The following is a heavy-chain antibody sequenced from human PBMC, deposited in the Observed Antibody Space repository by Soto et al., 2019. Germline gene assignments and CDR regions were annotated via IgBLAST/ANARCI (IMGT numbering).Heavy chain of an antibody. CDR3: DGSESFYLDY. J-gene: IGHJ4*02. V-gene: IGHV3-33*01. D-gene: IGHD3-10*01. Sequence: GGSLRLSCAVSGFTFSRYGVHWVRQAPGKGLEWVTVIWFDGSQSHYADSVKGRFTISRDDSKNTLYLQMDSLRAEDTAIYYCDGSESFYLDYWGQGTLVTVSS. CDR1: GFTFSRYG. CDR2: IWFDGSQS.